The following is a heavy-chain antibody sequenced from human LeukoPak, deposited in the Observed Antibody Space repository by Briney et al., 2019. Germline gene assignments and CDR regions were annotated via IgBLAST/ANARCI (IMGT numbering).Heavy chain of an antibody. D-gene: IGHD3-9*01. Sequence: GASVKVSCKASGYTFTSYGISWVRQAPGQGLEWMGRIIPILGIANYAQKFQGRVTITADKSTSTAYMELSSLRSEDTAVYYCARGGPTIPEDYWGQGTLVTVSS. CDR2: IIPILGIA. CDR3: ARGGPTIPEDY. J-gene: IGHJ4*02. CDR1: GYTFTSYG. V-gene: IGHV1-69*04.